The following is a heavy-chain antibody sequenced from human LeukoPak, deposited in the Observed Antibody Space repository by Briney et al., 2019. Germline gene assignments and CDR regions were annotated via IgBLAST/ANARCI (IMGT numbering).Heavy chain of an antibody. CDR2: ISYDGSNK. J-gene: IGHJ1*01. D-gene: IGHD5-24*01. Sequence: GRSLRLSCAASGFTFSSYAMHWVRQAPGKGLEWVAVISYDGSNKYYADSVKGRFTISRDNSKNTLYLQMNSLRAEDTAVYHCASPYGYREYFQHWGQGTLVTVSS. CDR1: GFTFSSYA. V-gene: IGHV3-30-3*01. CDR3: ASPYGYREYFQH.